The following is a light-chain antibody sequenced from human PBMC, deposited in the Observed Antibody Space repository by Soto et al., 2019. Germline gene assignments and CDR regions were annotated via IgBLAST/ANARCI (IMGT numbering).Light chain of an antibody. Sequence: QSVLTQPASVSGSPGQSVTISCTGTSSDIGAYKYVSWYQHHPGKSPRLMIYEVSNRPSGVSNRFSASKSGNTASLTISGLQAEDEADYYCCSYVGSSVWMFGGGTKVTVL. CDR1: SSDIGAYKY. J-gene: IGLJ3*02. CDR3: CSYVGSSVWM. CDR2: EVS. V-gene: IGLV2-14*01.